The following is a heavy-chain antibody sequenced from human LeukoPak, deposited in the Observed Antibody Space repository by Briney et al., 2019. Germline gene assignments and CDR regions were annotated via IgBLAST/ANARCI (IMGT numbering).Heavy chain of an antibody. CDR1: GYTFTSYY. J-gene: IGHJ3*02. CDR2: INPSGGST. CDR3: ARSLGYCSSTSCYIFAFDI. D-gene: IGHD2-2*02. Sequence: ASVKVSCKASGYTFTSYYIHWVRQAPGQGLEWMGIINPSGGSTSYAQKFQGRVTMTRDMSTSTVYMELSSLRSEDTAVYYCARSLGYCSSTSCYIFAFDIWGQGTMVTVSS. V-gene: IGHV1-46*01.